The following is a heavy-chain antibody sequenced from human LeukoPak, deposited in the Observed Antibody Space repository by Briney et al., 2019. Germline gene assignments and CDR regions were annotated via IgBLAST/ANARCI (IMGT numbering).Heavy chain of an antibody. CDR2: IYYSGST. V-gene: IGHV4-39*07. CDR1: GDSISSSSYY. CDR3: ARERQWLVTGGIDP. J-gene: IGHJ5*02. D-gene: IGHD6-19*01. Sequence: SETLSLTCTVSGDSISSSSYYWGWIRQPPGKGLEWIGSIYYSGSTYYNPSLKSRVTISVDTSKNQFSLKLSSVTAADTAVYYCARERQWLVTGGIDPWGQGTLVTVSS.